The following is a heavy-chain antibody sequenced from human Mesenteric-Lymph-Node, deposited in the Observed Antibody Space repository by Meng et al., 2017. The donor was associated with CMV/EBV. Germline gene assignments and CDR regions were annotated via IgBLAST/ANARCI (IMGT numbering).Heavy chain of an antibody. CDR3: AHSSGIAAAGPFYFDY. CDR1: GFSLSTSGVG. J-gene: IGHJ4*02. CDR2: IYWDDDK. D-gene: IGHD6-13*01. Sequence: QITLKESGPTLVKPTQTLTLTCTFSGFSLSTSGVGVGWIRQPPGKALEWLALIYWDDDKRYSPSLKSRLTITKDTSKNQVVLTMTNMDPVDTATYYCAHSSGIAAAGPFYFDYRGQGTLVTVSS. V-gene: IGHV2-5*02.